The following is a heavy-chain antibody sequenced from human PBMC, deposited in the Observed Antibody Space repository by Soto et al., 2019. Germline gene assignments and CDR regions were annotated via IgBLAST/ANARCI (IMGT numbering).Heavy chain of an antibody. V-gene: IGHV1-69*13. CDR3: ARTPPPYSSGWYPAFFDY. D-gene: IGHD6-19*01. Sequence: SVKVSCKASGGTFSSYAISWVRQAPGQGLEWMGGIIPIFGTANYAQKFQGRVTITADESTSTAYMELSSLRSEDTAVYYCARTPPPYSSGWYPAFFDYWGQGTLVTVSS. CDR2: IIPIFGTA. CDR1: GGTFSSYA. J-gene: IGHJ4*02.